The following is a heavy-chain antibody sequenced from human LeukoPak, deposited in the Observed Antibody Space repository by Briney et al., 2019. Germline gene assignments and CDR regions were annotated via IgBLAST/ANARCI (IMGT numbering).Heavy chain of an antibody. J-gene: IGHJ4*02. CDR3: AAPGHYSSGWYFKYYFDY. V-gene: IGHV1-2*02. CDR2: INPNSGGT. D-gene: IGHD6-19*01. CDR1: GYTFTGYY. Sequence: GASVKVSCKASGYTFTGYYMHWVRQAPGQGLEWMGWINPNSGGTNYTQKFQGRVTMTRDTSISTAYMELSRLRSDDTAVYYCAAPGHYSSGWYFKYYFDYWGQGTLVTVSS.